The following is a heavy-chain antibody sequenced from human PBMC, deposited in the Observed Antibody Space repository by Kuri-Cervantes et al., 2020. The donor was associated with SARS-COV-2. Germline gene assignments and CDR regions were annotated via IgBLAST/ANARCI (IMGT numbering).Heavy chain of an antibody. CDR1: GGSISSGSYC. CDR2: NYTSGST. D-gene: IGHD1-26*01. CDR3: AREWELLRGWFDP. V-gene: IGHV4-61*09. Sequence: LRLSCTVSGGSISSGSYCWSWIRQPAGKGLEWIGHNYTSGSTHYNPTLKRRATISVDTSKIQFSLKLSSVTAAATAVYYCAREWELLRGWFDPWGQGTLVTVSS. J-gene: IGHJ5*02.